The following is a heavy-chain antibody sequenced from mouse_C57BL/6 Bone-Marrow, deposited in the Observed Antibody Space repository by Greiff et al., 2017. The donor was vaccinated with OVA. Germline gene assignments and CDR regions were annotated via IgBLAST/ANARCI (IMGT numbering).Heavy chain of an antibody. CDR2: IDPENGDT. D-gene: IGHD5-1-1*01. CDR3: TDTNYYAMDY. J-gene: IGHJ4*01. Sequence: VQLQQSGAELVRPGASVKLSCTASGFNIKDDYMHWVKQRPEQGLEWIGWIDPENGDTEYASKFQGKATITADTSSNTAYLQLSSLRSEDTAGYYCTDTNYYAMDYWGQGTSVTVSS. CDR1: GFNIKDDY. V-gene: IGHV14-4*01.